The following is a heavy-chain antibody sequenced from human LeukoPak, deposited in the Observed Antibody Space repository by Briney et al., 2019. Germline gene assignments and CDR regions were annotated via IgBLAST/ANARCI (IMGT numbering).Heavy chain of an antibody. CDR3: ARAMGSGWFDDDC. CDR2: IKQVGSEK. CDR1: GFISSRYW. J-gene: IGHJ4*02. Sequence: GGSLTPSCPVSGFISSRYWMSCVRQPPEKGREWVANIKQVGSEKNYVDSRKGRSTVHTHNPKNPPYLQMNSLLTEHPAVYCCARAMGSGWFDDDCWGQGNLGTVSS. V-gene: IGHV3-7*01. D-gene: IGHD6-19*01.